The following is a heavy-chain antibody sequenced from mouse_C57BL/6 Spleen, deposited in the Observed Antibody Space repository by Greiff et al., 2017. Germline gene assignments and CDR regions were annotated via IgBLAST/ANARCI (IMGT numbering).Heavy chain of an antibody. D-gene: IGHD2-5*01. V-gene: IGHV2-2*01. CDR1: GFSLTSYG. CDR3: ARSTIVTHYAMDY. CDR2: IWSGGST. Sequence: VHLVESGPGLVQPSQSLSITCTVSGFSLTSYGVHWVRQSPGKGLEWLGVIWSGGSTDYNAAFISRLSISKDNSKSQVFFKMNSLQADDTAIYYCARSTIVTHYAMDYWGQGTSVTVSS. J-gene: IGHJ4*01.